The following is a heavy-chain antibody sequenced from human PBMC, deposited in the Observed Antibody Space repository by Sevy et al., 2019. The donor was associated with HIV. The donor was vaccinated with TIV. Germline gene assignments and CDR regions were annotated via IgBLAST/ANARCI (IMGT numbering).Heavy chain of an antibody. CDR1: GGSINSFF. V-gene: IGHV4-59*01. J-gene: IGHJ4*02. Sequence: SETLSLTCAVSGGSINSFFWSWIRQSPGKGLEWIGYVYDSGNSEYNPSLRSRVTISVDTSKKQFSLKLSSVTAADTAVYYCARGGGIYYNSRGFHPQYYFDSWGQGTLVTVSS. CDR2: VYDSGNS. CDR3: ARGGGIYYNSRGFHPQYYFDS. D-gene: IGHD3-10*01.